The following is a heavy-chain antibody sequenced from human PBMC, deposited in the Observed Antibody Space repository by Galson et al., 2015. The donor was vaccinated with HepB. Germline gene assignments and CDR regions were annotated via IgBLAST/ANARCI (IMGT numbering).Heavy chain of an antibody. D-gene: IGHD3-10*01. CDR2: IVVGSGNT. CDR1: GFTFTSSA. V-gene: IGHV1-58*02. Sequence: QSGAEVKKPGESLKISCTASGFTFTSSAMQWVRQAHGQRLEWIGWIVVGSGNTNYAQKLQERVTITRDMSTSTAYMELSSLRSEDTAVYYCAADFYAVRGGEYYYGMDVWGQGTTVTVSS. CDR3: AADFYAVRGGEYYYGMDV. J-gene: IGHJ6*02.